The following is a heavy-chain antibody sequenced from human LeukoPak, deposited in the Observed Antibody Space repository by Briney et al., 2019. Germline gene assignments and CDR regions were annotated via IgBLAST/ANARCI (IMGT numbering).Heavy chain of an antibody. CDR2: INWNGGST. Sequence: GGSLRLSCAASGFTFDDYGMSWVRQAPGKGLEWVSGINWNGGSTGHADSVKGQFTISRDNAKNSLYLQMNSLRAEDTALYYCASGGIYYGAAFDFWGQGSLVTVSA. J-gene: IGHJ4*02. D-gene: IGHD1-26*01. V-gene: IGHV3-20*04. CDR1: GFTFDDYG. CDR3: ASGGIYYGAAFDF.